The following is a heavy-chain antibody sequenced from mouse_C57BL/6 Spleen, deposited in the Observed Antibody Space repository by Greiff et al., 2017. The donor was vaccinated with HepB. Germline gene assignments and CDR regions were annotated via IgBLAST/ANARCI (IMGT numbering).Heavy chain of an antibody. Sequence: VQLQQSGAELVRPGASVKLSCTASGFNIKDYYMHWVKQRPEQGLEWIGRIDPEDGDLEYAPKFQGKATIAADTSSNTAYLQLSSLTSEDAAVYYCTTWPLLRHYWGQGTTLTVSS. V-gene: IGHV14-1*01. CDR2: IDPEDGDL. J-gene: IGHJ2*01. D-gene: IGHD1-1*01. CDR1: GFNIKDYY. CDR3: TTWPLLRHY.